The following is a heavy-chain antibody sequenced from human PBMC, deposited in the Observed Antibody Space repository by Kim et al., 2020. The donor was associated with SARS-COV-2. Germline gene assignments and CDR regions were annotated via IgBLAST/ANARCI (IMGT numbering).Heavy chain of an antibody. Sequence: SETLSLTCTVSGGSISSYYWSWIRQPPGKGLEWIGYIFYSGSTNYNPSLKSRVTISVDTSKNQFSLKLSSVTAADTAVYYCARDARDYGYWYFDLWGRGTLVTVSS. D-gene: IGHD4-17*01. CDR2: IFYSGST. J-gene: IGHJ2*01. CDR3: ARDARDYGYWYFDL. V-gene: IGHV4-59*01. CDR1: GGSISSYY.